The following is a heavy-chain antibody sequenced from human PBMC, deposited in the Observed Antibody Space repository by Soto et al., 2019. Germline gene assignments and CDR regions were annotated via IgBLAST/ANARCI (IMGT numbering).Heavy chain of an antibody. D-gene: IGHD2-15*01. V-gene: IGHV3-72*01. CDR2: IKNKAEKDIK. CDR1: GFRPSDYF. CDR3: VRDSLKWSFDH. J-gene: IGHJ4*02. Sequence: EVHLVESGGGLVQPGGFLRLSCVASGFRPSDYFMDWVRQAPGKGPECVARIKNKAEKDIKEYAASAKGRFIVSRDDSKNSLYLQMNSLNTEDTAIYFCVRDSLKWSFDHWGQAALVTVSS.